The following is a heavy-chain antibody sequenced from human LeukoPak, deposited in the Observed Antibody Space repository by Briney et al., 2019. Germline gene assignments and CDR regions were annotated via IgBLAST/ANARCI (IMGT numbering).Heavy chain of an antibody. CDR2: IDWDDDK. J-gene: IGHJ4*02. CDR3: ARISSGSYLSLDY. CDR1: GFSLSTSGMC. V-gene: IGHV2-70*01. D-gene: IGHD3-22*01. Sequence: SGPALVKSTQPLTLTCTFSGFSLSTSGMCVSWIRQPPGKALEWLALIDWDDDKYYSTSLKTRLTISKDTSKNQVVLTMTNMDPVDTATYYGARISSGSYLSLDYWGQGTLVTVSS.